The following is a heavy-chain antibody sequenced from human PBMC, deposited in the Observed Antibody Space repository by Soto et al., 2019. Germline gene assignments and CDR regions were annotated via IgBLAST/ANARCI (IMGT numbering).Heavy chain of an antibody. CDR1: GGSITSSY. Sequence: SETLSLTCTVSGGSITSSYWSWIRQPPGKGLEWIGYVRYTGSTNYNPSLKSRVTMSVDTSKSQFTLKLTSVTAADTAVYYCARDIPSNGLFLDVWGQGTLVTVSS. D-gene: IGHD2-21*01. CDR3: ARDIPSNGLFLDV. CDR2: VRYTGST. J-gene: IGHJ4*02. V-gene: IGHV4-59*08.